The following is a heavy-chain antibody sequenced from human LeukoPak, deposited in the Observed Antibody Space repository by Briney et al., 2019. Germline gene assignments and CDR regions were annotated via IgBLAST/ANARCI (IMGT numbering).Heavy chain of an antibody. CDR3: ARDKTAGKEIWGDYGFGVFDY. D-gene: IGHD4-17*01. CDR1: GYRFTSYS. V-gene: IGHV1-18*01. CDR2: ISSYNGKT. J-gene: IGHJ4*02. Sequence: ASVKVSCKASGYRFTSYSISWVRQAPGQGLEWVGWISSYNGKTNYGKNVQGRVTMTTDTSTSTAYMELSSLRSEDAAVYYCARDKTAGKEIWGDYGFGVFDYGGQGTLVTVSS.